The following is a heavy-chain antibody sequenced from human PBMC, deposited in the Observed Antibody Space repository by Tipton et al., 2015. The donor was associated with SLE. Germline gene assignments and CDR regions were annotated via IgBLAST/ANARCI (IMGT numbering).Heavy chain of an antibody. CDR1: GFTFSSSW. D-gene: IGHD4-17*01. CDR3: ARELVDRVTTDWYFDL. J-gene: IGHJ2*01. CDR2: IEHDGVTQ. V-gene: IGHV3-74*01. Sequence: SLRLSCAASGFTFSSSWMHWVRQAPGKGLVWLSRIEHDGVTQGYADFVKGRFTISRDNAKNTLYLQMNSLRAGDTAVYYCARELVDRVTTDWYFDLWGRGTLVTVSS.